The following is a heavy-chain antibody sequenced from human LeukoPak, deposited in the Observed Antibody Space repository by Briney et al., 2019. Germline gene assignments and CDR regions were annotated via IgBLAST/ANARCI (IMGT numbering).Heavy chain of an antibody. V-gene: IGHV4-39*01. CDR1: GGSISSSSYY. J-gene: IGHJ3*02. CDR3: ARAYYGGNSWDDAFDI. CDR2: IYYSGST. D-gene: IGHD4-23*01. Sequence: PSETLSLTCTVSGGSISSSSYYWGWIRQPPGKGLEWIGSIYYSGSTYYNQSPKSRVTISVDTSKNQFSLKLSSVTAADTAVYYCARAYYGGNSWDDAFDIWGQGTMVTVSS.